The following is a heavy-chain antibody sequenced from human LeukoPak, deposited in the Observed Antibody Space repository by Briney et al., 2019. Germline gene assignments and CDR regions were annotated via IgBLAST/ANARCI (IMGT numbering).Heavy chain of an antibody. D-gene: IGHD6-6*01. Sequence: ASVKVSCKASGGTFSSYAISWVRQAPGQGLEWMGGIIPIFGTANYAQKFQGGVTITADESTSTAYMELSSLRFEDTAVYYCASLLKKYSSSSGYFDYWGQGTLVTVSS. CDR1: GGTFSSYA. V-gene: IGHV1-69*13. CDR2: IIPIFGTA. J-gene: IGHJ4*02. CDR3: ASLLKKYSSSSGYFDY.